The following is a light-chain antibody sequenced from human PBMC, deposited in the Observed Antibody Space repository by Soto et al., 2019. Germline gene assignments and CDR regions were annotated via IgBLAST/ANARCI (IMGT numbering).Light chain of an antibody. V-gene: IGKV1-39*01. Sequence: DIQMTQSPSSLSASVVDRVTITCLASQSISSYLNWYQQKPGKAPKLLIYAASSLQSGVPSRFSGSGSGTDFTLTISSLQPEDFATYYCQQSDSTPYTFGQGTKVDIK. CDR1: QSISSY. CDR2: AAS. J-gene: IGKJ2*01. CDR3: QQSDSTPYT.